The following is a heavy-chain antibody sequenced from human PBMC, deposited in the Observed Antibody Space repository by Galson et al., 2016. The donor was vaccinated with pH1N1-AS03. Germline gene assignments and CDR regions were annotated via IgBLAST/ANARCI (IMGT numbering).Heavy chain of an antibody. Sequence: SGAEVKKPGESLRISCQGSGYSFPSYWINWVRQMPGKGLEWMGRIDPSDSYTNYSPSFQGHVTFSTDKSISTAYLQWNSLKASDTAMYYCPRLMFRGRQNSGNAFDIWGQGTMVTVSP. CDR1: GYSFPSYW. CDR3: PRLMFRGRQNSGNAFDI. V-gene: IGHV5-10-1*01. D-gene: IGHD3-10*01. J-gene: IGHJ3*02. CDR2: IDPSDSYT.